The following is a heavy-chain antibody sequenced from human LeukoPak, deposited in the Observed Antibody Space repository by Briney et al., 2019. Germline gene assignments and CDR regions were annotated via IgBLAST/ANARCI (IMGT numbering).Heavy chain of an antibody. D-gene: IGHD5-18*01. Sequence: SVKVSCKASGGTLSSYAISWVRQAPGQGLEWMGRIIPILGIANYAQKFQGRVTITADKSTSTAYMELSSLRSEDTAVYYCASRGYSYGYSGYGMDVWGQGTTVTVSS. CDR2: IIPILGIA. V-gene: IGHV1-69*04. CDR3: ASRGYSYGYSGYGMDV. J-gene: IGHJ6*02. CDR1: GGTLSSYA.